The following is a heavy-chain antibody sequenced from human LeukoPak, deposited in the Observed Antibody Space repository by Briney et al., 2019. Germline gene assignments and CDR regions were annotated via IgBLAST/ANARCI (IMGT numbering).Heavy chain of an antibody. Sequence: GGSLRLSCAASGFTFSSSWMHWVRQAPGKGLVWVSHINSDGSWTSYADSVKGRFTISKDNAKNTVYLQMNSLRAEDTAVYYCVSFYETYWGRGTLVTVSS. CDR1: GFTFSSSW. J-gene: IGHJ4*02. D-gene: IGHD2/OR15-2a*01. CDR3: VSFYETY. CDR2: INSDGSWT. V-gene: IGHV3-74*01.